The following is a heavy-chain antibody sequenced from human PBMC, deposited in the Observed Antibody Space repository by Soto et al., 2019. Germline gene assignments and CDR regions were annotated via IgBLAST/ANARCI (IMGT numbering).Heavy chain of an antibody. CDR1: GYSFTSYW. J-gene: IGHJ4*02. CDR3: ARSDTTGIHLAVAGYFDY. V-gene: IGHV5-51*01. Sequence: GESLKISCKGSGYSFTSYWIGWVRQMPGKGLEWMGIIYPGDSDTRYSPSFQGQVTISADKSISTAYLQWSSLKASDTAMYYCARSDTTGIHLAVAGYFDYWGQGTLVTVSS. D-gene: IGHD6-19*01. CDR2: IYPGDSDT.